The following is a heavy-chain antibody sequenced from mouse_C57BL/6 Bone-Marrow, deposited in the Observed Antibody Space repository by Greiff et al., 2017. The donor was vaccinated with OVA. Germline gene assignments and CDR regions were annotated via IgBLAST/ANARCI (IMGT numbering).Heavy chain of an antibody. J-gene: IGHJ3*01. D-gene: IGHD2-4*01. V-gene: IGHV1-55*01. CDR1: GYTFTSYW. CDR3: AIYYDYEGWFAY. Sequence: QVQLQQSGAELVKPGASVKMSCKASGYTFTSYWITWVKQRPGQGLEWIGDIYPGSGSTNYNEKFKSKATLTVDTSSSTAYMQLSSLTSEDSAVYYCAIYYDYEGWFAYWGQGTLVTVSA. CDR2: IYPGSGST.